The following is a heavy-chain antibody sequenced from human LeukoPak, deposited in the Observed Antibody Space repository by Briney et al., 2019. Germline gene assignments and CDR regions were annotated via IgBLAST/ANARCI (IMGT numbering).Heavy chain of an antibody. CDR2: SSGSGGST. Sequence: GGSLRLSCAASGFTFSSYAMSWVRQAPGKGLEWVSASSGSGGSTYYADSVKGRFTISRDNSKNTLYLQMNSLRAEDTAVYYFANGGRGYSYGYFDYWGQGTLVTVSS. V-gene: IGHV3-23*01. CDR3: ANGGRGYSYGYFDY. D-gene: IGHD5-18*01. J-gene: IGHJ4*02. CDR1: GFTFSSYA.